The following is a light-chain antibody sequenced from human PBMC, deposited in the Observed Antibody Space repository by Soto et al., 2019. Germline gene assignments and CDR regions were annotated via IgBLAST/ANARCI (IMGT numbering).Light chain of an antibody. V-gene: IGLV1-47*01. CDR3: GAWDDSLSAWV. Sequence: QSVLTQPPSASGTPGQRVTISCSGSSSNIGSNTVNWYRQFPGTAPKLLISRNNRRPSGVPDRFSAYKSGTSASLAISGLRSEDEAVYYCGAWDDSLSAWVFGGGTKLTVL. J-gene: IGLJ3*02. CDR1: SSNIGSNT. CDR2: RNN.